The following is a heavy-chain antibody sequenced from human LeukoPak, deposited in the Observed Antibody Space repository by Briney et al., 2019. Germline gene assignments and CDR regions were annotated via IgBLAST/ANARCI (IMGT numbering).Heavy chain of an antibody. CDR3: ARVGDYENSGSQPFDY. Sequence: YPGGSLRLSCAASGFTFSSYSMNWVRQAPGKGLEWVSSISSSSSYIYYADSVKGRFTISRDNAKNSLYLQMNSLRAEDTAVYYCARVGDYENSGSQPFDYWGQGTLVTVSS. V-gene: IGHV3-21*01. CDR1: GFTFSSYS. J-gene: IGHJ4*02. D-gene: IGHD3-22*01. CDR2: ISSSSSYI.